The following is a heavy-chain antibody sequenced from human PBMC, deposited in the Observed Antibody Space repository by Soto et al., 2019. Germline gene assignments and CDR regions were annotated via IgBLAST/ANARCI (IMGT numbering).Heavy chain of an antibody. CDR1: GYTFTSYA. CDR2: INAGNGNT. CDR3: ARAPSWWYFDL. V-gene: IGHV1-3*05. J-gene: IGHJ2*01. Sequence: QVQLVQSGAEEKKPGASVKVSCKASGYTFTSYAMHWVRQAPGQRLEWMGWINAGNGNTKYSQKSQGRVTITRDTSASTAYMELSSLRSEDTAVYYCARAPSWWYFDLWGRGTLVTVSS.